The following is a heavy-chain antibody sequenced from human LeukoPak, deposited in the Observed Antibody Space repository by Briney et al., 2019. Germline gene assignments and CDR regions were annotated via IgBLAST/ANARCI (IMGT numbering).Heavy chain of an antibody. CDR1: GFTFSSYS. V-gene: IGHV3-21*01. Sequence: GGSLRLSCTASGFTFSSYSMNWVRQAPGKGLEWVSSISTSSSYIYYADSVKGRFTISRDNSKNTLYLQMNSLRAEDTAVYYCAKDQVDYVFDYWGQGTLVTVSS. J-gene: IGHJ4*02. CDR3: AKDQVDYVFDY. D-gene: IGHD4-17*01. CDR2: ISTSSSYI.